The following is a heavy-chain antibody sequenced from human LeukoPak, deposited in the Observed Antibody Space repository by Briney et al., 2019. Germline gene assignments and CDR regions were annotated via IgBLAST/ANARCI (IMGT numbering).Heavy chain of an antibody. J-gene: IGHJ4*02. Sequence: SVKVSCKASGGTFSSYAISWVRQAPGQGLEWMGGIIPIFGTANYAQKFQGRVTITADESTSTAYMELSSLRSEDTAVYYCARGGVFGERTYGVPFDYWGQGTLVTVSS. CDR2: IIPIFGTA. CDR3: ARGGVFGERTYGVPFDY. V-gene: IGHV1-69*13. D-gene: IGHD3-10*01. CDR1: GGTFSSYA.